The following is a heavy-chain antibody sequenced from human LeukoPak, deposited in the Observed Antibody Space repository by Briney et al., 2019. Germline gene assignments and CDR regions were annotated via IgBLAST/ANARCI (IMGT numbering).Heavy chain of an antibody. Sequence: HRASVKVSCKASGYTFTSYGISWVRQAPGQGLEWMGGIIPIFGTANYAQKFQGRVTITADESTSTAYMELSSLRSEDTAVYYCASGKKYQLLFNWFDPWGQGTLVTVSS. CDR2: IIPIFGTA. CDR3: ASGKKYQLLFNWFDP. CDR1: GYTFTSYG. V-gene: IGHV1-69*13. J-gene: IGHJ5*02. D-gene: IGHD2-2*01.